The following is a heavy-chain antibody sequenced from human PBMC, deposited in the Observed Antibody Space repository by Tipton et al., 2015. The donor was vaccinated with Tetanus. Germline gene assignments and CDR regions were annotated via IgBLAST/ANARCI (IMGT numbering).Heavy chain of an antibody. CDR1: GGSVSSGGYF. D-gene: IGHD5-24*01. CDR2: IYYSGST. V-gene: IGHV4-61*08. CDR3: ARDRGGYSYSFNWFVP. J-gene: IGHJ5*02. Sequence: TLSLTCTVSGGSVSSGGYFWSWIRQPPGKGLEWIGYIYYSGSTNYSPSLKSRVTISVDTSEDQFSLRLNSVTAADTAVYYCARDRGGYSYSFNWFVPWGQGPLVPVSS.